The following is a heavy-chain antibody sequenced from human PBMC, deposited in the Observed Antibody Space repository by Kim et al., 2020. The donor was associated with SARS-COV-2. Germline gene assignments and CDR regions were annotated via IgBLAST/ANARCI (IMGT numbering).Heavy chain of an antibody. V-gene: IGHV3-23*03. CDR1: GFTFSSYA. CDR2: IYSGGSST. D-gene: IGHD1-26*01. J-gene: IGHJ4*02. CDR3: AKVVSGTRFDY. Sequence: GGSLRRSCAASGFTFSSYAMSWVRQAPGKGLEWVSVIYSGGSSTYYADSVKGRFTISRDNSKNTLYLQMNSLRAEDTAVYYCAKVVSGTRFDYWGQGTLVTVSS.